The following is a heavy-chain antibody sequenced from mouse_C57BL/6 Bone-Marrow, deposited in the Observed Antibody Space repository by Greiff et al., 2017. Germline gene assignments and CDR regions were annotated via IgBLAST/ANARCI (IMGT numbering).Heavy chain of an antibody. V-gene: IGHV1-72*01. CDR3: THGNYFYWYFAV. D-gene: IGHD2-1*01. Sequence: QVQLQQPGAELVKPGASVKLSCKASGYTFTSYWMHWVKQRPGRGLAWIGRIDPISGGTKYNEKFKSKATLTVDKPSSTAYMQLSSLTSEDSAVYDCTHGNYFYWYFAVWGTGTTVTVSS. CDR2: IDPISGGT. CDR1: GYTFTSYW. J-gene: IGHJ1*03.